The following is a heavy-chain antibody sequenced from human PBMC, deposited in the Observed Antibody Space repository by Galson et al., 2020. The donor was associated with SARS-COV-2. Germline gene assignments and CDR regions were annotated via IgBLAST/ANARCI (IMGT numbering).Heavy chain of an antibody. CDR3: ARDVYSGYDRTYYYYYGMDV. Sequence: GSLRLSCAASGFTFSSYWMSWVRQAPGKGLEWVANIKQDGSEKYYVDSVKGRFTISRDNAKNSLYLQMNSLRAEDTAVYYCARDVYSGYDRTYYYYYGMDVWGQGTTVTVSS. CDR2: IKQDGSEK. J-gene: IGHJ6*02. D-gene: IGHD5-12*01. CDR1: GFTFSSYW. V-gene: IGHV3-7*01.